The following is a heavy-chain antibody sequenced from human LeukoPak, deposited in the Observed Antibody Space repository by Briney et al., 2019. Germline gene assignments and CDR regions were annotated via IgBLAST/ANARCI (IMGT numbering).Heavy chain of an antibody. CDR2: IDSGYSYT. CDR1: GYSFTGNW. J-gene: IGHJ4*02. V-gene: IGHV5-10-1*01. CDR3: ARQGCPRSGNCFYGHFFDH. D-gene: IGHD3-16*01. Sequence: PGEALKISCKASGYSFTGNWISLVRQVPGEGVEWRGRIDSGYSYTNQSPSCEGHVTISLDKSNVTAYLHWTSLKASDTSIYYCARQGCPRSGNCFYGHFFDHWGQGSPITVSS.